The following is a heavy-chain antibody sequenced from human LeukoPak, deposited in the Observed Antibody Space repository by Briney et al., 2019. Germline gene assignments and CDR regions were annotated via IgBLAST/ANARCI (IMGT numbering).Heavy chain of an antibody. Sequence: ASVKVSCKASGYTFTSYGVSWVRQAPGQGLEWMGWISAYNGNTNYAQKLQGRVTMTTDTPTSTAYMELRSLRSDDTAVYYCARVGSSADRYYFDYWGQGTLVTVSS. J-gene: IGHJ4*02. CDR2: ISAYNGNT. D-gene: IGHD6-25*01. CDR3: ARVGSSADRYYFDY. V-gene: IGHV1-18*01. CDR1: GYTFTSYG.